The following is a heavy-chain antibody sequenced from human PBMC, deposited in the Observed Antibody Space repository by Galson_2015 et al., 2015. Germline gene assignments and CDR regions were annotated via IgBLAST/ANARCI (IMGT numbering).Heavy chain of an antibody. CDR2: IWYDGSNK. V-gene: IGHV3-33*01. D-gene: IGHD4-17*01. CDR1: GFTFSSYG. J-gene: IGHJ3*02. CDR3: ARGDYGDYVVGAFDI. Sequence: SLRLSCAASGFTFSSYGMHWVRQAPGKGLEWVAVIWYDGSNKYYADSVKGRFTISRDNSKNTLYLQMNSLRAEDTAVYYCARGDYGDYVVGAFDIWGQGTMVTVSS.